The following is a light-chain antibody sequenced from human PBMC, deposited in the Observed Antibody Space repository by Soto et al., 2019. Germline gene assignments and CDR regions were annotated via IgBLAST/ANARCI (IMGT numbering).Light chain of an antibody. CDR2: GIS. Sequence: EIVMTQSPGTLSLSPGETATLYCRASQSVDSNYLAWYQQKPGQAPRLLVYGISTRATDIPARFSGSGSGTEFTLTISSLQSEDFGIYYCQQHSKVPITFGQGTRLEIK. J-gene: IGKJ5*01. CDR3: QQHSKVPIT. CDR1: QSVDSN. V-gene: IGKV3-15*01.